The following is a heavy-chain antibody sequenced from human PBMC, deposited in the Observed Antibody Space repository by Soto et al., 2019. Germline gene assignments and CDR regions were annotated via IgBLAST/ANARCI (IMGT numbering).Heavy chain of an antibody. Sequence: QVQLVESGGGVVQPGRSLRLSCAASGFTFSSYGMHWVRQAPGKGLEWVAVISYDGSNKYYADSVKGRFTISRDNSKNCLYLQMNSLRAEDTAVYYCAKVTGNYYYYGMDFWGQGTTVTASS. CDR2: ISYDGSNK. CDR3: AKVTGNYYYYGMDF. CDR1: GFTFSSYG. V-gene: IGHV3-30*18. D-gene: IGHD2-21*02. J-gene: IGHJ6*02.